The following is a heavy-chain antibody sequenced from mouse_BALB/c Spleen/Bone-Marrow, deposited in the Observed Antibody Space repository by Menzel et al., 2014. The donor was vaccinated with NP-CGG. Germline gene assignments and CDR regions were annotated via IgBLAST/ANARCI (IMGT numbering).Heavy chain of an antibody. D-gene: IGHD2-3*01. CDR1: GFDFRTYW. J-gene: IGHJ3*01. V-gene: IGHV4-1*02. CDR3: AGLGYYGWFAY. Sequence: EVQLQESGGGLVQPGGFLKLSCAASGFDFRTYWMSWVRQAPGKGLEWIGEINPDSNTINYTPSLKDKFIISRDNAKNTLYLQMSKVRSEDTALYYCAGLGYYGWFAYWGQGTLVTVSA. CDR2: INPDSNTI.